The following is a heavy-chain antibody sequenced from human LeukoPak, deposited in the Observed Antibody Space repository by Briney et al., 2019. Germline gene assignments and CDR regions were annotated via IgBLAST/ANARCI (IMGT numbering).Heavy chain of an antibody. CDR2: IKSKTDGGTT. J-gene: IGHJ4*02. V-gene: IGHV3-15*01. Sequence: GGSLRLSCAASGFTFSNAWMGWVRQAPGKGLEWVGRIKSKTDGGTTDYAAPVKGRFTISRDDSKNTLYLQMNSLKTEDTAVYYCTTDGTYYGSGSYSYWGQGTLVTVSS. CDR3: TTDGTYYGSGSYSY. CDR1: GFTFSNAW. D-gene: IGHD3-10*01.